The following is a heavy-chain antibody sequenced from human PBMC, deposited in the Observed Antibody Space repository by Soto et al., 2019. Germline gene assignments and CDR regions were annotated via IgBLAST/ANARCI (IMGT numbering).Heavy chain of an antibody. V-gene: IGHV4-31*03. Sequence: SETLSLTCTVSGGSISSGGYYWSWIRQHPGKGLEWIGYIYYGGSTYYNPSLKSRATISGDTSKNQFSLKLSSVAAADTAVYYCARGGYYYENSGQNAYDYWGQGILVTVSS. CDR3: ARGGYYYENSGQNAYDY. CDR2: IYYGGST. J-gene: IGHJ4*01. D-gene: IGHD3-22*01. CDR1: GGSISSGGYY.